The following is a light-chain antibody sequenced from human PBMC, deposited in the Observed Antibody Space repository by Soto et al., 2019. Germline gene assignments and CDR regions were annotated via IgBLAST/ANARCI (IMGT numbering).Light chain of an antibody. J-gene: IGLJ1*01. CDR2: DVS. V-gene: IGLV2-14*01. Sequence: QSALTQPASVSGSPGQSITISCTGTSSDVGGYNYVSWYQQHPGKAPKLMIYDVSNRPSGVSNRFSGSKSGNTASLTISGLQAEDEADYYCSSYTRSSLYVFVTVTKLTVL. CDR3: SSYTRSSLYV. CDR1: SSDVGGYNY.